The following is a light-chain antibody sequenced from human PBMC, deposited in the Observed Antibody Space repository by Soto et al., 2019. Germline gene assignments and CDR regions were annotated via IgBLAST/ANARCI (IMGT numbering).Light chain of an antibody. CDR1: QGVSAY. Sequence: DIQMTQSPSSLSASVGDRVTITCRASQGVSAYLLWYQQTQGRAPKLLIYSASNLVSGVPSRFSGSGSGTNFTLNISSLQTEAFATYYCQKSYRTPHTFGQGKKLETK. V-gene: IGKV1-39*01. CDR3: QKSYRTPHT. J-gene: IGKJ2*01. CDR2: SAS.